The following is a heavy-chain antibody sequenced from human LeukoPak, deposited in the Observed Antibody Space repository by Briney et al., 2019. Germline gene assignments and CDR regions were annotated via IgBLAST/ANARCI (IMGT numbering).Heavy chain of an antibody. D-gene: IGHD1-7*01. J-gene: IGHJ6*03. V-gene: IGHV3-11*01. CDR2: ISSAAGTI. Sequence: PGGSLRLSCAASGFTFSDFYMTWIRQAPGKGLEWVSYISSAAGTIYYADSVKGRFTISRDNAKNSLYLQMNSLRAEDTAMYYCAKRRGLELLYYYYMDVWGKGTTVTVSS. CDR1: GFTFSDFY. CDR3: AKRRGLELLYYYYMDV.